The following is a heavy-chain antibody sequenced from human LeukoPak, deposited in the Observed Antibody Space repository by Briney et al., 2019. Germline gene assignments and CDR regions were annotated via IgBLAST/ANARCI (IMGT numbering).Heavy chain of an antibody. D-gene: IGHD2-15*01. CDR2: INSDGSST. V-gene: IGHV3-74*01. CDR1: GFTFSRYW. Sequence: PGGSLRLSCAASGFTFSRYWMHWVRQGPGKGLVWVSRINSDGSSTSYVDSVKGRFTISRDNAKNTLYLHMNSQRAEDTAVYYCAREYSTGFDPWGQGTLVTVSS. J-gene: IGHJ5*02. CDR3: AREYSTGFDP.